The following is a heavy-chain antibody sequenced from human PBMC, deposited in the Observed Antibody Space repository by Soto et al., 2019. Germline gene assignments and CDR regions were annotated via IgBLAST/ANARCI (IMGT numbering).Heavy chain of an antibody. CDR2: ISSDGSKK. J-gene: IGHJ6*02. CDR1: GFTFSSYA. CDR3: ARRGVLGATDADGMDV. V-gene: IGHV3-30-3*01. Sequence: GGSLRLSCAASGFTFSSYAMYWVRQAPGKGLEWVAVISSDGSKKYYADSVKGRVTISRDNSKNTLYLQMNSLRAEDTAVYYCARRGVLGATDADGMDVWGQGTTVTVSS. D-gene: IGHD1-26*01.